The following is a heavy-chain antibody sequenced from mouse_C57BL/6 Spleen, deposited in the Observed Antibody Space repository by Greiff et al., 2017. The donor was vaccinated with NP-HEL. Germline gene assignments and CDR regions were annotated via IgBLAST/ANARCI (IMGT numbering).Heavy chain of an antibody. CDR2: IYPGDGDT. V-gene: IGHV1-80*01. Sequence: QVQLQQSGAELVKPGASVKISCKASGYAFSSYWMNWVKQRPGKGLEWIGQIYPGDGDTNYNGKFKGKATLTADKSSSTAYMQLSSLTSEDSAVYCCARADDGYYVNWYFDVWGTGTTVTVSS. D-gene: IGHD2-3*01. CDR3: ARADDGYYVNWYFDV. J-gene: IGHJ1*03. CDR1: GYAFSSYW.